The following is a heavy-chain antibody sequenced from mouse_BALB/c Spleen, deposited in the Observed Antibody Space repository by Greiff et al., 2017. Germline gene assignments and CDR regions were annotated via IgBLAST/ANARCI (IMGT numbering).Heavy chain of an antibody. CDR2: INPSTGYT. V-gene: IGHV1-7*01. D-gene: IGHD1-1*02. J-gene: IGHJ4*01. CDR1: GYTFTSYW. Sequence: VKLMESGAELAKPGASVKMSCKASGYTFTSYWMHWVKQRPGQGLEWIGYINPSTGYTEYNQKFKDKATLTADKSSSTAYMQLSSLTSEDSAVYYCARSLSIYAMDYWGQGTSVTVSS. CDR3: ARSLSIYAMDY.